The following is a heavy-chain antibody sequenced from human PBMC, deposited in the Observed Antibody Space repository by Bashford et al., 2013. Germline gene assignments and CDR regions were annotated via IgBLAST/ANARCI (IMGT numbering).Heavy chain of an antibody. CDR2: IYYIGSP. J-gene: IGHJ1*01. V-gene: IGHV4-31*03. Sequence: SETLSLTCTVSGGSISKRWLLLELDPPAPTGRAVEWIGYIYYIGSPYYNPSLKSRVTISGDTSKNQFSLNLGSVTAADTAVYYCARGPVSSWGIPFQQWGQGTLVTVSS. D-gene: IGHD6-13*01. CDR3: ARGPVSSWGIPFQQ. CDR1: GGSISKRWLL.